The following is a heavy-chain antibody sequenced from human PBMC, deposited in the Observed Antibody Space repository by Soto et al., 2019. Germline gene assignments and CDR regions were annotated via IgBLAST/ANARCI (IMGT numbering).Heavy chain of an antibody. V-gene: IGHV3-23*01. CDR1: GFTFSSYA. J-gene: IGHJ6*02. CDR2: ISGSGGST. D-gene: IGHD6-13*01. CDR3: AKDQYSSSWYFPCTYYYYYGMDG. Sequence: PGGSLRLSCAASGFTFSSYAMHWVRQAPGKGLEWVSAISGSGGSTYYADSVKGRFTISRDNSKNTLYLQMNSLRAEDTAVYYCAKDQYSSSWYFPCTYYYYYGMDGWGQGTTVTVSS.